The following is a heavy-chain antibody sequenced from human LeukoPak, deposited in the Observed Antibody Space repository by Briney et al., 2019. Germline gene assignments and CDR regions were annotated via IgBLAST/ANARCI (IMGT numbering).Heavy chain of an antibody. CDR1: GFTFSSYG. V-gene: IGHV3-33*01. Sequence: GGSLRLSCAASGFTFSSYGMRWVRQAPGKGLEWVAVIWYDGSNKYYADSVKGRFTISRDNSKNTLYLQMNSLRAEDTAVYYCARESWTYYFDYWGQGTLVTVSS. CDR3: ARESWTYYFDY. CDR2: IWYDGSNK. J-gene: IGHJ4*02. D-gene: IGHD6-13*01.